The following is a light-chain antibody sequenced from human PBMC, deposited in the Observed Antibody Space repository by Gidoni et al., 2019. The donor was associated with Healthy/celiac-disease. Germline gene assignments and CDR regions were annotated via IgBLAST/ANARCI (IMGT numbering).Light chain of an antibody. CDR1: QSVSSSY. CDR3: QQYGSSPWT. Sequence: AGTLSLSPGERATLSCRASQSVSSSYLAWYQQKPGQAPRLLIYGASSRATGIPDRFSGSGSGTDFTLTISRLEPEDFAVYYCQQYGSSPWTFXQXTKVEIK. V-gene: IGKV3-20*01. CDR2: GAS. J-gene: IGKJ1*01.